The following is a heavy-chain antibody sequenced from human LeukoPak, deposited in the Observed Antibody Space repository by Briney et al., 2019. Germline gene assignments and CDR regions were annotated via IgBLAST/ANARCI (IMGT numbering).Heavy chain of an antibody. CDR2: VSYTGRT. J-gene: IGHJ3*01. Sequence: SETLSLTCTVSRVSLRRHYWSWIRQPPGKRLEWIGYVSYTGRTKYNPSLQSRVTISIDTSKRQFSLKLTSVTSADTAVYSCARLLDNDISGDPDTFDVWGQGTTVIVSS. CDR1: RVSLRRHY. D-gene: IGHD3-22*01. CDR3: ARLLDNDISGDPDTFDV. V-gene: IGHV4-59*11.